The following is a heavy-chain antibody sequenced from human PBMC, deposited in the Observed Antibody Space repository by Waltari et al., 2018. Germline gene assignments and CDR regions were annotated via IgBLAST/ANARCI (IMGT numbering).Heavy chain of an antibody. CDR2: CYYSGTT. CDR3: ARRLGSESYFNQGWFDP. Sequence: QLELQESGPRLVKPSETLSLRCTVSGVYITRNSYYYDWIRQPPGKGLEWIGTCYYSGTTYYNPSLETRVTISVDSSTNQFSLNLTSVTAADTAVYFCARRLGSESYFNQGWFDPWGHGTLVTVSS. D-gene: IGHD3-10*01. J-gene: IGHJ5*02. V-gene: IGHV4-39*01. CDR1: GVYITRNSYY.